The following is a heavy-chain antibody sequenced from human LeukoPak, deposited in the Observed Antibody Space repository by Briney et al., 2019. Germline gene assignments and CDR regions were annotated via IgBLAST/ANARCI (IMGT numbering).Heavy chain of an antibody. CDR2: ISGSGGST. Sequence: GGSLRLSCAASGFTFSSYAMSWVRQAPGKGLEWVSAISGSGGSTYYADSVRGRFTISRDNSKNTLYLQMNSLRAEDTAVYYCAKVRSGNNYYFDYWGQGTLVTVSS. V-gene: IGHV3-23*01. CDR1: GFTFSSYA. D-gene: IGHD1/OR15-1a*01. CDR3: AKVRSGNNYYFDY. J-gene: IGHJ4*02.